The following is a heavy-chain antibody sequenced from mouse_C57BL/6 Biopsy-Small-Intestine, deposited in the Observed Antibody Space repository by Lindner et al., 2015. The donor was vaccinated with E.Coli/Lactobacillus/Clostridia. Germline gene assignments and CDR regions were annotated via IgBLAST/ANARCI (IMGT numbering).Heavy chain of an antibody. J-gene: IGHJ3*01. Sequence: SVKVSCKASGYTFTNYYMHWVRQAPGQGLEWMGIINPRGGSTDYAQKFQGRVTMTRDTSTSTVYMELRSLRSEDTAVYYCAKEMMAIQIWQDPNWFDPWGQGTLVSVSS. D-gene: IGHD2-3*01. CDR1: GYTFTNYY. V-gene: IGHV1-64*01. CDR3: AKEMMAIQIWQDPNWFDP. CDR2: INPRGGST.